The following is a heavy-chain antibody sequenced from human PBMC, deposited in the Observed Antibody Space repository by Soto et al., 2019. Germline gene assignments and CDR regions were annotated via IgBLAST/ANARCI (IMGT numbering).Heavy chain of an antibody. Sequence: QVQLQQWGAGLLKPSETLSLTCAVYGGSFSGYYWSWIRQPPGKGLEWIGEINHSGSTNYNPSLKSRVTISVDTSKNQFSLKLSSVTAADTAVYYCARWWMRYCSSTSCYVYYYGMDVWGQGTTVTVSS. CDR1: GGSFSGYY. J-gene: IGHJ6*02. CDR3: ARWWMRYCSSTSCYVYYYGMDV. CDR2: INHSGST. V-gene: IGHV4-34*01. D-gene: IGHD2-2*01.